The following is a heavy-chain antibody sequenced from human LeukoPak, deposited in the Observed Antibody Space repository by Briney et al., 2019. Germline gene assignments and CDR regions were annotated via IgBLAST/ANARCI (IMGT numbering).Heavy chain of an antibody. CDR3: SRDSLSSCGGDCYSGLDV. V-gene: IGHV3-53*05. D-gene: IGHD2-21*02. CDR1: GFTVSSNY. Sequence: GGSLRLSCAASGFTVSSNYMSWVRQAPGKGLEWVSVIYSGGSTYYADSVKGRFTISRDNSKNTLYLQMSSLRPEDTAVYYCSRDSLSSCGGDCYSGLDVWGQGTTVTVSS. CDR2: IYSGGST. J-gene: IGHJ6*02.